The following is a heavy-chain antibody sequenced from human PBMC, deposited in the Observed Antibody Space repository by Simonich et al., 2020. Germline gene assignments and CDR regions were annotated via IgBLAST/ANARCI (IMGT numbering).Heavy chain of an antibody. CDR1: GFTFSSYS. J-gene: IGHJ3*02. CDR2: ISSSSSTR. D-gene: IGHD5-12*01. V-gene: IGHV3-48*01. CDR3: ARDSSYYAFDI. Sequence: EVQLVESGGGLVQPGGSLRLSCAASGFTFSSYSMNWVRQAPGMGLEWVSYISSSSSTRYYADAVKGRFPISRDNAKNSLYLQMNSLRAEDTAVYYCARDSSYYAFDIWGQGTMVTVSS.